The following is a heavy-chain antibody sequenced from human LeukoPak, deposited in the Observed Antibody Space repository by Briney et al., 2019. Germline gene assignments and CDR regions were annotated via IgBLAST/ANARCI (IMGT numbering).Heavy chain of an antibody. CDR2: INPNSGGT. Sequence: GASVKVSCKASGYTFTGYYMHWVRQAPGQGLEWMGWINPNSGGTNYAQKFQGRVTMTRDTSISTAYMELSRLRSDDTAVYYCARDPVGGYYDNWFDPWGQGTLVTVSS. CDR1: GYTFTGYY. D-gene: IGHD3-22*01. J-gene: IGHJ5*02. CDR3: ARDPVGGYYDNWFDP. V-gene: IGHV1-2*02.